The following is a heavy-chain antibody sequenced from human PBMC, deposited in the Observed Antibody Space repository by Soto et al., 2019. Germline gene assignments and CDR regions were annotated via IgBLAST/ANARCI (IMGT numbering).Heavy chain of an antibody. V-gene: IGHV3-73*01. D-gene: IGHD3-16*01. J-gene: IGHJ4*02. Sequence: EVQLVESGGGLVQPGGSLKLSCATSGFRFSESAIYWVRQAPGKGLEWVGRIRSKLHSYSTAYGASVKGRFTISREDSEHTAYLQMNSLKTEDTDLYYCTRHDNYTWASPGFWGQGTLVTVSS. CDR3: TRHDNYTWASPGF. CDR2: IRSKLHSYST. CDR1: GFRFSESA.